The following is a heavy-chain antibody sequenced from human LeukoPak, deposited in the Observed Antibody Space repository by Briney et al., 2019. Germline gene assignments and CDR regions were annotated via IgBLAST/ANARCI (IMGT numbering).Heavy chain of an antibody. CDR1: GFTFSSYA. CDR2: ISGSGGST. J-gene: IGHJ6*02. Sequence: GGSLRLSCAASGFTFSSYALSWVRQAPGKGLEWVSAISGSGGSTYYADSVKGRFTISRDNSKNTLYLQMNSLRAEDTAVYYCAKSEYCSSTSCYRSYYYGMDVWGQGTTVTVSS. D-gene: IGHD2-2*01. V-gene: IGHV3-23*01. CDR3: AKSEYCSSTSCYRSYYYGMDV.